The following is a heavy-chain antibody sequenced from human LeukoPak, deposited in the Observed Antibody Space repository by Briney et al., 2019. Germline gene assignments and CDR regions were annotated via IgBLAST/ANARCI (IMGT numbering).Heavy chain of an antibody. Sequence: SETLSLTCTVSGGSISGDHWNWIRQPPGKGLEWIGYIYSSGNTNYNPSLKSRVTISVDMSKNQFSLKLSSVTAADTDVYYCARRNDFGIWGQGTMVTVSS. CDR3: ARRNDFGI. V-gene: IGHV4-59*08. J-gene: IGHJ3*02. CDR1: GGSISGDH. CDR2: IYSSGNT.